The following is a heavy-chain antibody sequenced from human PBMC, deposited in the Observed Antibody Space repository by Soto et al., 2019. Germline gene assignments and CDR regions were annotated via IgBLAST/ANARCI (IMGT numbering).Heavy chain of an antibody. J-gene: IGHJ4*02. CDR1: GFTFSSYW. V-gene: IGHV3-7*03. CDR2: IKQDGSEK. Sequence: GSLRLSCAASGFTFSSYWMSWVRQAPGKGLEWVANIKQDGSEKYYVDSVKGRFTISRDNAKNSLYLQMNSLRAEDTAVYYCARAKAYYDFWSGYLGPFYFDYWGQGTLVTVSS. CDR3: ARAKAYYDFWSGYLGPFYFDY. D-gene: IGHD3-3*01.